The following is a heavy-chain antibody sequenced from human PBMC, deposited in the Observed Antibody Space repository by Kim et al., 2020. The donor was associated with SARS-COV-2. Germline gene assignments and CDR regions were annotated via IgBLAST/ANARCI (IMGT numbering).Heavy chain of an antibody. D-gene: IGHD3-10*01. CDR1: GGSTGRYF. CDR3: ARDSGSSGNSYYFDS. V-gene: IGHV4-59*01. J-gene: IGHJ4*02. Sequence: SETLSLTCSISGGSTGRYFWTWIRQPPGKGPEWIGHISYGGSTNSNPALKSRVTISVDASKNQISLKITAVTAADTAVYYCARDSGSSGNSYYFDSWGQGILVAVSS. CDR2: ISYGGST.